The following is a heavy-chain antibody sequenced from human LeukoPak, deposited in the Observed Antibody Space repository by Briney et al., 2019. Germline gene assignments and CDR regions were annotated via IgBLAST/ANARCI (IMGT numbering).Heavy chain of an antibody. Sequence: PGGSLRLSCAASGFTFRSYSMNWVRQAPGKGLEWVSAIDPSSTYIYYADSVKGRFAISRDNSKYTLYLQMNSLRAEDTAVYYCAKVKGLRFLEWLQFDYWGQGTLVTVSS. V-gene: IGHV3-21*04. CDR3: AKVKGLRFLEWLQFDY. CDR1: GFTFRSYS. D-gene: IGHD3-3*01. J-gene: IGHJ4*02. CDR2: IDPSSTYI.